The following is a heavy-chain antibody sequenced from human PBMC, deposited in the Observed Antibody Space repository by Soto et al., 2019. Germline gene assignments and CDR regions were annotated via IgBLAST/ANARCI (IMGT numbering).Heavy chain of an antibody. CDR2: INPDGSRI. D-gene: IGHD2-8*02. J-gene: IGHJ5*02. V-gene: IGHV3-74*01. CDR1: GFALSSYW. Sequence: EVQLVESGGGLVQAGGSLRLYCAASGFALSSYWMHWVRRVPGKGLVWVSRINPDGSRIDYADSVRGRFTISRDNAKNTLFLQMNNLRAEDTALYHCARVPVGAYGKFDPWGQGTLVTVSS. CDR3: ARVPVGAYGKFDP.